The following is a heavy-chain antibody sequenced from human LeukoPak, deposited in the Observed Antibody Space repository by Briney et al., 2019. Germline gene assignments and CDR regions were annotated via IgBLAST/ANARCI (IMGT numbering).Heavy chain of an antibody. J-gene: IGHJ6*02. D-gene: IGHD6-19*01. CDR3: ASSLNAGYSSGWYNTAYYYGMDV. Sequence: SETLSLTCTVSGGSVSSYYWSWIRQPPGKRLEWIGYIYYSGSTNYNPSLKSRVTISVDTSKNQFSLKLSSVTAADTAVYYCASSLNAGYSSGWYNTAYYYGMDVWGQGTTVTVSS. CDR2: IYYSGST. V-gene: IGHV4-59*08. CDR1: GGSVSSYY.